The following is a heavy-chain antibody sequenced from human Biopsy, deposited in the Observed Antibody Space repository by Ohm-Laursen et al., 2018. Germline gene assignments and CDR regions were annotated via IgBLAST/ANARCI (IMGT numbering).Heavy chain of an antibody. CDR2: ISETSSHI. D-gene: IGHD6-6*01. CDR3: ARDSSRRAREGGMDV. Sequence: GSLRLSCTASGFSVSSYDMNWVRQAPGKGLEWISYISETSSHIYDADSVRGRFTVARDIAKNSLYLQLNSLRVEDTAVYYCARDSSRRAREGGMDVWGPGTRVTVSS. CDR1: GFSVSSYD. V-gene: IGHV3-21*01. J-gene: IGHJ6*02.